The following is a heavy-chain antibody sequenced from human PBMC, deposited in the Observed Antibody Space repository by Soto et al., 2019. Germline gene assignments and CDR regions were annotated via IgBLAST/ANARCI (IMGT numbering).Heavy chain of an antibody. V-gene: IGHV1-18*01. Sequence: ASVKVSCKASGYTFTSYGISWVRQAPGQGLEWMGWISAYNGNTNYAQKLQGRVTMTTDTSTSTAYMELRSLRSDDTAVYYCARDLDQYYDILTGYTYWGQGTLVTVSS. CDR3: ARDLDQYYDILTGYTY. CDR2: ISAYNGNT. CDR1: GYTFTSYG. D-gene: IGHD3-9*01. J-gene: IGHJ4*02.